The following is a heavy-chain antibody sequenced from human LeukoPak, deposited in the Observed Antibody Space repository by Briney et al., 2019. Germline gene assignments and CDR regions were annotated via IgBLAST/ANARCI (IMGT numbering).Heavy chain of an antibody. Sequence: GASVKVSCKASGYTFTSYDINWVRQATGQGLEWMGWMNPNSGNTGYAQKYQGRVTITRNTSISTAYMELSSLRSEDTAVYYCARGSFGGAKDHYYYMDVWGKGTTVTVSS. V-gene: IGHV1-8*03. CDR3: ARGSFGGAKDHYYYMDV. D-gene: IGHD3-16*01. CDR1: GYTFTSYD. J-gene: IGHJ6*03. CDR2: MNPNSGNT.